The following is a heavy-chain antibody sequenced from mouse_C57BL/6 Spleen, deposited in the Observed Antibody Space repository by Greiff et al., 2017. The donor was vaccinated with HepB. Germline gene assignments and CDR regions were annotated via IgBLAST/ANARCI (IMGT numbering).Heavy chain of an antibody. CDR2: ISSGGDYI. CDR3: TRAPDGYYYAMDY. J-gene: IGHJ4*01. CDR1: GFTFSSYA. Sequence: EVHLVESGEGLVKPGGSLKLSCAASGFTFSSYAMSWVRQTPEKRLEWVAYISSGGDYIYYADTVKGRFTISRDNARNTLYLQMSSLKSEDTAMYYCTRAPDGYYYAMDYWGQGTSVTVSS. V-gene: IGHV5-9-1*02.